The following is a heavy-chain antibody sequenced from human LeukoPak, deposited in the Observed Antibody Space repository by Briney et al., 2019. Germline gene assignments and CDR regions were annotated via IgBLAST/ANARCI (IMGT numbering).Heavy chain of an antibody. Sequence: ASVRVSCKASGYTFSHCGLTWVRQAPGQGLEWMGWIRPSNGNTNYAQKFQGRVTVTTDTTTSTAYMELRSLGSDDTAVYYCARDNDCSGWRSGTDSWGQGTLVTVSS. CDR1: GYTFSHCG. V-gene: IGHV1-18*01. CDR2: IRPSNGNT. D-gene: IGHD6-19*01. CDR3: ARDNDCSGWRSGTDS. J-gene: IGHJ4*02.